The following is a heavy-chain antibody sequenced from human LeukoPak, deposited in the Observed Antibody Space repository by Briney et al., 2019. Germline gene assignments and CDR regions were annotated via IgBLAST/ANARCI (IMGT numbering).Heavy chain of an antibody. Sequence: GGSLRHSCAASGFNFGVVAMDWIRQAPGKGLEWVGFIRHREYGGTAEYAASVNGRFAISRDDPKSIVYLQMNDLRTEDTGVYYCARERAGDVDYWGLGTLVTVSS. CDR3: ARERAGDVDY. CDR2: IRHREYGGTA. CDR1: GFNFGVVA. V-gene: IGHV3-49*03. J-gene: IGHJ4*02.